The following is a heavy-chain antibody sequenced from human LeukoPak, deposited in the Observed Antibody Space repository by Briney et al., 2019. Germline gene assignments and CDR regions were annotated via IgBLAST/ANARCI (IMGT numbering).Heavy chain of an antibody. J-gene: IGHJ4*02. D-gene: IGHD6-19*01. CDR2: INSDGSST. V-gene: IGHV3-74*01. CDR3: ARAVAGTYFDS. CDR1: GFTFSDYW. Sequence: GGSLRLSCVASGFTFSDYWMHWVRQAPGKGLVWVSRINSDGSSTSYADSVKGRFTISRDNAKNTLYLQMNSLRAEDTAVYYCARAVAGTYFDSWGQGTLVTVSS.